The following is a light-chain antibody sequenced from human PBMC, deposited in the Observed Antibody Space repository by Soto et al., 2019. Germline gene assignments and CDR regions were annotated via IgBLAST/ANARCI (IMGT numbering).Light chain of an antibody. V-gene: IGKV3-20*01. J-gene: IGKJ2*01. CDR1: QSVSNSY. Sequence: EIVLTQSPGTLSLSPGERATLSCRASQSVSNSYLAWYHQKPGQAPRLLIYGASSRATGIPDRFSGSGSGTDFTLIISRLEPEDFAVYYCQQYGSSPQTFGQGTKLEIK. CDR3: QQYGSSPQT. CDR2: GAS.